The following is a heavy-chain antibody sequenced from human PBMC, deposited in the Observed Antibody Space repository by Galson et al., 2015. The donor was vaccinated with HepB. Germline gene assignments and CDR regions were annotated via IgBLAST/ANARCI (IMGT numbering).Heavy chain of an antibody. CDR1: GGTFSSYA. CDR3: ARGPLPGSQPDY. CDR2: IIPILGIA. D-gene: IGHD2-2*01. V-gene: IGHV1-69*04. Sequence: SVKVSCKASGGTFSSYAISWVRQAPGQGLEWMGRIIPILGIANYAQKFQGRVTITADKSTSTAYMELSSLRSEDTAVYYCARGPLPGSQPDYWGQGTLVTVSS. J-gene: IGHJ4*02.